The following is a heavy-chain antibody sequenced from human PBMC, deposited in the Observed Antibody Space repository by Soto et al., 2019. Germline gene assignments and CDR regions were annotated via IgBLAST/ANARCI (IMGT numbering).Heavy chain of an antibody. CDR1: GFTFSSYG. D-gene: IGHD6-13*01. V-gene: IGHV3-30*18. CDR3: AKDQEGSSWYSYFDY. Sequence: GSLRLSCAASGFTFSSYGMHWVRQAPGKGLEWVAVISYDGSNKYYADSVKGRFTISRDNSKNTLYLQMNSLRAEDTAVYYCAKDQEGSSWYSYFDYWGQGTLVTVSS. CDR2: ISYDGSNK. J-gene: IGHJ4*02.